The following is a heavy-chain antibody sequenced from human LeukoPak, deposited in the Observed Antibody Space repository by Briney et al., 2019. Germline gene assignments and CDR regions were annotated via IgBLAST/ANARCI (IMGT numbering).Heavy chain of an antibody. D-gene: IGHD6-13*01. CDR2: INPNSGGT. CDR3: ARDLWGGYSSSGY. CDR1: GYSFILYG. J-gene: IGHJ4*02. V-gene: IGHV1-2*02. Sequence: ASVKVSCKTSGYSFILYGISWVRQAPGQGLEWMGWINPNSGGTNYAQKFQGRVTMTRDTSISTAYMELSRLRSDDTAVYYCARDLWGGYSSSGYWGQGTLVTVSS.